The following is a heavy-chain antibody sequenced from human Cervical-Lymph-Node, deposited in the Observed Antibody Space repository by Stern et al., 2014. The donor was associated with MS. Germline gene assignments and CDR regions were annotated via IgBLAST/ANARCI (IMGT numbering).Heavy chain of an antibody. Sequence: VHLVESGGGVVQPGRSLRLSCAASGFVFRRYALHWVRQAPGKGLEWVALISYDGRDKYYTDAVKGRFTVSRDNSNNTVDLEMNSLRLEDTAVYYCAKGGSGSYWDWGQGSLVTVSS. D-gene: IGHD1-26*01. V-gene: IGHV3-30*04. CDR1: GFVFRRYA. CDR2: ISYDGRDK. CDR3: AKGGSGSYWD. J-gene: IGHJ4*02.